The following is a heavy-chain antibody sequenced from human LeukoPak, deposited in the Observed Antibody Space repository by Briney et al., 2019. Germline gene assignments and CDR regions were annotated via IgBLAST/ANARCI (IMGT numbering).Heavy chain of an antibody. J-gene: IGHJ3*02. CDR2: ISAYNGNT. CDR3: ARVMDTAMNDAFDI. V-gene: IGHV1-18*01. D-gene: IGHD5-18*01. Sequence: GASVKVSCTASGYTFTSYGISWVRQAPGQGLEWMGWISAYNGNTNYAQKLQGRVTMTTDTSTSTAYMELRSLRSDDTAVYYCARVMDTAMNDAFDIWGQGTMVTVSS. CDR1: GYTFTSYG.